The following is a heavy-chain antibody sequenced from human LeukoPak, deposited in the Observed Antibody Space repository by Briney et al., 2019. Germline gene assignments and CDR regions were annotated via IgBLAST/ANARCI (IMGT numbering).Heavy chain of an antibody. Sequence: GRSLRLSCAASGFSFSSYGMHWVRQAPGKGLEWVAVISYDGSKEYYADSVKGRFTISRDNSKNTLYLQMNSLRAEDTAVYYCAKDLGWGQGTLVTVSS. CDR1: GFSFSSYG. J-gene: IGHJ4*02. CDR3: AKDLG. V-gene: IGHV3-30*18. CDR2: ISYDGSKE.